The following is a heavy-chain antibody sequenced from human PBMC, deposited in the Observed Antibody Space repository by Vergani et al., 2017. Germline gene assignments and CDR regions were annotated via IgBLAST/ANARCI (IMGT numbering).Heavy chain of an antibody. J-gene: IGHJ5*02. CDR1: GFTFNQYG. CDR2: TCYDGNNK. CDR3: GRDLRVLCNRFDP. Sequence: QVQLVESGGGVVQPGRSLRLSCAASGFTFNQYGMHWVRQAPGKGLEWVAVTCYDGNNKQYADSVKGRFTISRDNSKSTMYLQMNSLRDEDTGVYYCGRDLRVLCNRFDPWGQGTLVTVSS. D-gene: IGHD1-14*01. V-gene: IGHV3-33*01.